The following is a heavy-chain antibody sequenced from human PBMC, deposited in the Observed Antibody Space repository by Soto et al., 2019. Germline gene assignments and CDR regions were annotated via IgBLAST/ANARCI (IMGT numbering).Heavy chain of an antibody. Sequence: EVQLVQSESEVKKPGESLKISCKVSGYSFVNYWIGWVRQMPGKGLEWMGNVYPGDSDTDYSPSFQGHVTISADKSITTTYLQWSSLQASDTAIYYCARQSLSSSAFDFWGQGTLFIVSS. CDR2: VYPGDSDT. CDR1: GYSFVNYW. J-gene: IGHJ4*02. CDR3: ARQSLSSSAFDF. D-gene: IGHD2-2*01. V-gene: IGHV5-51*01.